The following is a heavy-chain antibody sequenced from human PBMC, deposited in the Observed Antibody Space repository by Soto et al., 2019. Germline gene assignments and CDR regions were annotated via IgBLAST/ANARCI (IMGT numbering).Heavy chain of an antibody. J-gene: IGHJ4*02. CDR2: INPSDDST. CDR1: GFTFTGYY. CDR3: ARDPGSGSHYFDY. D-gene: IGHD6-25*01. Sequence: QVQLVQSGAEVKKPGASVKISCKTSGFTFTGYYMHWVRQGPGQGLEWMGIINPSDDSTTYAQEFQGRVSMTRDTATSKVYMVLRSLRFDDAAQYYCARDPGSGSHYFDYWGQGTLVTVSS. V-gene: IGHV1-46*01.